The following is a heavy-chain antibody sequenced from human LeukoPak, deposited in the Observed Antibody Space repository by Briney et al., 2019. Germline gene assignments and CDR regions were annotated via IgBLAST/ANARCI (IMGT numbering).Heavy chain of an antibody. Sequence: PGGSLRLSCAASGFTFSSYSMNWVRQAPGKGLEWVSSISSSSSYIYYADSVKGRFTISRDNAKNSLYLQMNSLGAEDTAVYYCARGGSGSGSWFDPWGQGTLVTVSS. CDR2: ISSSSSYI. J-gene: IGHJ5*02. V-gene: IGHV3-21*01. CDR1: GFTFSSYS. D-gene: IGHD6-19*01. CDR3: ARGGSGSGSWFDP.